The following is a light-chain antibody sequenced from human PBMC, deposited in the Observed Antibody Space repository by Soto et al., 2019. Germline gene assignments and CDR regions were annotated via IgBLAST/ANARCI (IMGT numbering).Light chain of an antibody. V-gene: IGKV1-39*01. J-gene: IGKJ2*01. Sequence: DIQMTQSPSSQSASVGDRLTITCRSSQSIINYLNWYQQKPGKAPKLLIYAASSLQSGVPSRFSGSGSGTDFTLSISSLQPEDFATYYCQQSYTIPYTYGQGTKLEIK. CDR1: QSIINY. CDR2: AAS. CDR3: QQSYTIPYT.